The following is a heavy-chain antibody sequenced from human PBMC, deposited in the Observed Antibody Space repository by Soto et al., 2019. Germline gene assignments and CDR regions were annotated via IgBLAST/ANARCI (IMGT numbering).Heavy chain of an antibody. D-gene: IGHD3-10*01. V-gene: IGHV1-18*01. Sequence: ASVKVSCKASGYTFTSYGISWVRQAPGQGLEWMGWISAYNGNTNYAQKFQGWVTMTRDTSISTAYMELSRLRSDDTAVYYCARPLMVRGVLDAFDIWGQGTMVTVSS. CDR2: ISAYNGNT. CDR1: GYTFTSYG. J-gene: IGHJ3*02. CDR3: ARPLMVRGVLDAFDI.